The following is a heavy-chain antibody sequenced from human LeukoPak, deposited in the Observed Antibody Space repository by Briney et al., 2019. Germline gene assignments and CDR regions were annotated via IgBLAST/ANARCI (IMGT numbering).Heavy chain of an antibody. V-gene: IGHV3-30-3*01. CDR2: ISYDGSNK. CDR3: ARALDYGGNPLNAFDI. CDR1: GFTFSSYA. Sequence: GSLRLSCAASGFTFSSYAMHWVRQAPGKGLEWVAVISYDGSNKYYADSVKGRFTISRDNSKNTLYLQMNSLRAEDTAVYYCARALDYGGNPLNAFDIWGQGTMVTVSS. D-gene: IGHD4-23*01. J-gene: IGHJ3*02.